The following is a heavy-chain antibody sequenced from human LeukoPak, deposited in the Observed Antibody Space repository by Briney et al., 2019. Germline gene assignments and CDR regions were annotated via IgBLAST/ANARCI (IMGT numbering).Heavy chain of an antibody. CDR3: ARYHYYDSSGYYGGYFDY. J-gene: IGHJ4*02. D-gene: IGHD3-22*01. V-gene: IGHV1-3*01. Sequence: GASVKVSCKASGYTFTSYAMHWVRQAPGQRLEWMGWINAGNGNTKYSQKFQGRVTITADESTSTAYMELSSLRSEDTAVYYCARYHYYDSSGYYGGYFDYWGQGTLVTVSS. CDR2: INAGNGNT. CDR1: GYTFTSYA.